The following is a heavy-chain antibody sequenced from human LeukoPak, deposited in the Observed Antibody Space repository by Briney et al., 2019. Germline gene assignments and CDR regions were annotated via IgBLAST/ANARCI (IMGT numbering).Heavy chain of an antibody. V-gene: IGHV3-30*03. Sequence: GGSLRLSCAASKFTFSNYGMHWVRQAPGKGLEWVAVISSDGSNKYYADSVKGRFTISRDNAKISLYLQMNSLRAEDTAVYYCAREAAMATPFDYWGQGTLVTVSS. CDR3: AREAAMATPFDY. CDR2: ISSDGSNK. D-gene: IGHD5-18*01. CDR1: KFTFSNYG. J-gene: IGHJ4*02.